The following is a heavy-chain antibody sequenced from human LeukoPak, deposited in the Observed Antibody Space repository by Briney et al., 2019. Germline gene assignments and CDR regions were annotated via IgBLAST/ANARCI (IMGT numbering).Heavy chain of an antibody. Sequence: SETLSLTCTVSGGSISSGSYYWSWIRQPAGKGLEWIGRIYTSGSTNYNPSLKSRVTISVDTSKNQFSLKLSSVTAADTAVYYCARTFDFYYYYMDVWGKGTTVTVSS. CDR3: ARTFDFYYYYMDV. J-gene: IGHJ6*03. CDR2: IYTSGST. D-gene: IGHD3/OR15-3a*01. V-gene: IGHV4-61*02. CDR1: GGSISSGSYY.